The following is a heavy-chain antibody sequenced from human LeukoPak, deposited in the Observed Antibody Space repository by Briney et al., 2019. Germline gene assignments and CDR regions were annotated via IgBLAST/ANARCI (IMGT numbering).Heavy chain of an antibody. D-gene: IGHD3-3*01. CDR3: AKATRRSGGYYFDY. Sequence: GGSLRLSCAASGFTFSSYAMHWVRQAPGKGLEYVSAISSNGGSTYYANSVKGRFTISRDNSKNTLYLQMNSLRAEDTAVYYCAKATRRSGGYYFDYWGQGTLVTVSS. CDR1: GFTFSSYA. CDR2: ISSNGGST. V-gene: IGHV3-64*01. J-gene: IGHJ4*02.